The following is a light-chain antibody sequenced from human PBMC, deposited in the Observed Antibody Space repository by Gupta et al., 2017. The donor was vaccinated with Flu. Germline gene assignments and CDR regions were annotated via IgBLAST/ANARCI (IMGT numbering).Light chain of an antibody. V-gene: IGKV1-39*01. J-gene: IGKJ3*01. CDR3: QHSGT. CDR2: AAS. CDR1: QSTSSY. Sequence: MTQSPSSLSASIGDRVTITCRTSQSTSSYLKWDQQKPGKAPKVLIYAASVLQSGVTARFSGSGSGTDFTRTISSLQPEDFATYYGQHSGTFGHGTKVDI.